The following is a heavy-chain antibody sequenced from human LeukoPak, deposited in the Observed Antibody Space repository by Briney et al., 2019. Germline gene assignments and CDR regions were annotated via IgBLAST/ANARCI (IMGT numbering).Heavy chain of an antibody. V-gene: IGHV3-74*01. CDR1: GFSFSTHW. Sequence: QPGGSLRLSCAASGFSFSTHWMHWVRQAPGKGLVYVAQIKSDGSATAYADSVKSRFTISRDNAKNTLYLEMSSLRAEDTAVYYCGSLTVVARDHWGQGTLVTVSS. CDR2: IKSDGSAT. D-gene: IGHD3-22*01. CDR3: GSLTVVARDH. J-gene: IGHJ4*02.